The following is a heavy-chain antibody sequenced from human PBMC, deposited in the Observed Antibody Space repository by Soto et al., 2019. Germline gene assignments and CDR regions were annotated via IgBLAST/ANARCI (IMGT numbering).Heavy chain of an antibody. CDR2: IIWKTGYI. J-gene: IGHJ4*02. V-gene: IGHV3-9*02. CDR3: VKDNEPGGAAY. Sequence: EVQLVESGGGLVQPGRSLRLSCAESGSTSGNNGMHWVRQAPGKGLEWVSGIIWKTGYIGYADSVKGRFTISRDNAKKALYLQMNSLRGEDTALYYCVKDNEPGGAAYWGQGTQVTVSS. D-gene: IGHD3-16*01. CDR1: GSTSGNNG.